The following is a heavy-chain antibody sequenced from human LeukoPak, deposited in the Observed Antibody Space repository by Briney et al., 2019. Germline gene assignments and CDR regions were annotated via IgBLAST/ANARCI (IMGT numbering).Heavy chain of an antibody. J-gene: IGHJ6*03. CDR1: GNSNNKFG. Sequence: GASVKVSCKASGNSNNKFGDTWERQGHAQGLEWIGWISSDNGIPRYAHKFQGRVTITTGKSTTTVYMEVRSLRSDDTAVYFCANVAKGRFFFYYMDVWGKGTTVTVSS. CDR2: ISSDNGIP. V-gene: IGHV1-18*01. CDR3: ANVAKGRFFFYYMDV.